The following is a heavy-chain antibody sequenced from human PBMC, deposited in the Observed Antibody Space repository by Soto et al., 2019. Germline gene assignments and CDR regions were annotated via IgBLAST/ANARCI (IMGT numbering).Heavy chain of an antibody. CDR2: ISAYNVNT. D-gene: IGHD5-12*01. CDR3: ASLYSGYDFYYGMDV. Sequence: QVQLVQSGAEVKKPGASVKVSCKASGYTFTSYGISWVRQAPGQGLEWMGWISAYNVNTNYAQKLQGRVTMTTDTSTSTAYMELRSLRSDDTAVYYCASLYSGYDFYYGMDVWGQGTTVTVSS. CDR1: GYTFTSYG. V-gene: IGHV1-18*01. J-gene: IGHJ6*02.